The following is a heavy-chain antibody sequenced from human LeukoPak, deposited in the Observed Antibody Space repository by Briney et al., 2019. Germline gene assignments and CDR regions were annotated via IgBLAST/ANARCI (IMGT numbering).Heavy chain of an antibody. D-gene: IGHD6-19*01. CDR3: AKGKGYGSGWYYFDY. V-gene: IGHV3-23*01. Sequence: GGSLRLSCAASGFTFSSYAMSWVRQAPGKGLEWVSAISGSGGSTYYADSVKGRFTISRDNSKNTLYLQMNSLRAEDTAVYYCAKGKGYGSGWYYFDYWGQGTLVTVSS. CDR2: ISGSGGST. J-gene: IGHJ4*02. CDR1: GFTFSSYA.